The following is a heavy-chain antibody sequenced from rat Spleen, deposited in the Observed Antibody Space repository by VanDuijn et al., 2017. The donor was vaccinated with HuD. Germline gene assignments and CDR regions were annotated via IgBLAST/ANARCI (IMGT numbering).Heavy chain of an antibody. D-gene: IGHD1-12*02. J-gene: IGHJ3*01. Sequence: EVQLQESGPGLVKPSQSLSLTCSVSAYSIISSYRWNWIRNFPGNKLEWMGYINSAGSTTYSPSLKSRISITRDTSKNQFFLQVNSVTTEDTSTYYCARSDGVHYYLPFADWGQGTLVTVSS. CDR3: ARSDGVHYYLPFAD. CDR1: AYSIISSYR. CDR2: INSAGST. V-gene: IGHV3-3*01.